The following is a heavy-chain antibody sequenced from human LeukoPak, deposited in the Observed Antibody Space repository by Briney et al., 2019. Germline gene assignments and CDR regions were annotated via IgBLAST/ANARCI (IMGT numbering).Heavy chain of an antibody. CDR1: GFTFNSYS. CDR2: ISGSNSYI. J-gene: IGHJ4*02. Sequence: GGSLRLSCAASGFTFNSYSMNWVRQAPGKGLEWVSSISGSNSYIYYADSMKGRFTISRDNAKNSLYLRMNSLRAEDTAVYYCARETNLISSGLDYWGQGTLVTVSS. CDR3: ARETNLISSGLDY. V-gene: IGHV3-21*01. D-gene: IGHD3-10*01.